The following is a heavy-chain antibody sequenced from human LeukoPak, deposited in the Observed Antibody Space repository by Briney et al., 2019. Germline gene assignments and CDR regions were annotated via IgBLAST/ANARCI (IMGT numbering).Heavy chain of an antibody. CDR3: ARGPNSNWSGLDF. J-gene: IGHJ4*02. CDR2: ISPTGSTT. Sequence: GGSLRLSCTASGYSFSGHWMHWARQLPGKGLVWVSRISPTGSTTSYADSVKGRFTVSRDNAKSTLYLQVNNLRAEDTAVYYCARGPNSNWSGLDFWGQGTLLTVSS. D-gene: IGHD6-6*01. CDR1: GYSFSGHW. V-gene: IGHV3-74*01.